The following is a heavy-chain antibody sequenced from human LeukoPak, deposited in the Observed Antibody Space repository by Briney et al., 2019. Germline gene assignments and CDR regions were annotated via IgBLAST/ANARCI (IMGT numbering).Heavy chain of an antibody. CDR3: AHSPLHYSGSGSFLY. V-gene: IGHV2-5*02. CDR2: IYWDDDK. J-gene: IGHJ4*02. D-gene: IGHD3-10*01. Sequence: ESGPTLVNPTQTLTLTCTFSGFSLNTGGVGVGWIRQPPGKALEWLALIYWDDDKRYSPSLKSRLTITKDTSKNQVVLTMTNMDPVDTATYYCAHSPLHYSGSGSFLYWGQGTLVTVSS. CDR1: GFSLNTGGVG.